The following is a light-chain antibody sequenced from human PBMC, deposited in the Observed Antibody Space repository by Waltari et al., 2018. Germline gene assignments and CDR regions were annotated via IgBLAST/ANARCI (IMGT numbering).Light chain of an antibody. J-gene: IGKJ1*01. Sequence: ESVLPQSPGTLSLSPGERATLSCKTSQNISSSYLTWYQQKPGQAPRPVVYGVSTRATGIPDRFSGSRSGTDFTLTISSLQPEDFATYYCQQSYSTPQTFGQGNKVEIK. CDR2: GVS. CDR3: QQSYSTPQT. V-gene: IGKV3-20*01. CDR1: QNISSSY.